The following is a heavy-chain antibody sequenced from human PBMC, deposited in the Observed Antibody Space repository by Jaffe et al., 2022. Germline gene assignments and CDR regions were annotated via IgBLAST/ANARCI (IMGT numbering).Heavy chain of an antibody. CDR3: AKEDWWSRDY. V-gene: IGHV3-7*01. J-gene: IGHJ4*02. CDR2: IKPDGSWQ. CDR1: GFTFSNYW. D-gene: IGHD2-8*02. Sequence: EVQLVESGGGLVQPGGSLRLSCAASGFTFSNYWMDWVRQAPGRGLEWVANIKPDGSWQNYAESMKGRFTISRDNARNSLFLQINNLRAEDTAVYYCAKEDWWSRDYWGQGTLVTVSS.